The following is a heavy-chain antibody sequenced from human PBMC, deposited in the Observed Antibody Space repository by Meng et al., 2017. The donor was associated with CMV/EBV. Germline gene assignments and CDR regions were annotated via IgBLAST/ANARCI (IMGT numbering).Heavy chain of an antibody. J-gene: IGHJ4*02. CDR1: GFTFSSYA. CDR2: ISYDGSNK. CDR3: ARGDYFDY. V-gene: IGHV3-30-3*01. Sequence: QAQLVESGGGVGQPGRSLRLSCAASGFTFSSYAMHWVRQAPGKGLEWVAVISYDGSNKYYADSVKGRFTISRDNSKNTLYLQMNSLRAEDTAVYYCARGDYFDYWGQGTLVTVSS.